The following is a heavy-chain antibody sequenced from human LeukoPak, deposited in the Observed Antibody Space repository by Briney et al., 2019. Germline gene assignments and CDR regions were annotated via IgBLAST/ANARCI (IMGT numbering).Heavy chain of an antibody. CDR3: ARGRRHYYDSSGYPHYYYGMDV. D-gene: IGHD3-22*01. CDR1: GGTFSSYA. V-gene: IGHV1-69*04. CDR2: IIPILGIA. J-gene: IGHJ6*02. Sequence: GASVKVSWKASGGTFSSYAISWVRQAPGQGLEWMGRIIPILGIANYAQKFQGRVTITADKSTSTAYMELSSLRSEDTAMYYCARGRRHYYDSSGYPHYYYGMDVWGQGTTVTVSS.